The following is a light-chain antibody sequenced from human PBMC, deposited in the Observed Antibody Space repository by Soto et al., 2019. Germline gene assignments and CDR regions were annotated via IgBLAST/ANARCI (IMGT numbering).Light chain of an antibody. Sequence: IEMTQSPAALSVSPGERATLSCRASQSVISNLAWHQHHPRQATRLLIYRATARAAGIPARFGGSGSGTEFTLTISSLQSEDFAIYYCQQYDDWPLTFGQGTKVDIK. CDR3: QQYDDWPLT. V-gene: IGKV3-15*01. CDR2: RAT. J-gene: IGKJ1*01. CDR1: QSVISN.